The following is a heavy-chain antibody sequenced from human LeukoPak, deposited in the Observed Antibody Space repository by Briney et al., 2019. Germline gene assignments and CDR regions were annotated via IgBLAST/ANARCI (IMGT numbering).Heavy chain of an antibody. Sequence: GGSLRLSCAASGFTFSSYSMNWVRQAPGKGLEWVSYISSSSTIYYADSVKGRFTISRDNSKNTLYLQMNSLRPEDTAVYSCASDYYYDTSGYYPDYWGQGTLVTVSS. CDR2: ISSSSTI. CDR3: ASDYYYDTSGYYPDY. V-gene: IGHV3-48*01. J-gene: IGHJ4*02. CDR1: GFTFSSYS. D-gene: IGHD3-22*01.